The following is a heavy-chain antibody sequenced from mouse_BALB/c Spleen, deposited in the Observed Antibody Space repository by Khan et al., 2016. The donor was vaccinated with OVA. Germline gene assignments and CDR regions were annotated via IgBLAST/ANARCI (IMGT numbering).Heavy chain of an antibody. CDR3: SRMGLRWYFDY. CDR1: GYTFINYW. V-gene: IGHV1-7*01. Sequence: QVQLQQPGAELVKPGASVKMSCKASGYTFINYWILWVKQRPGQGLEWIGYINPSTGYTEYNQNFKDKATLTADKSSSTAYMQLSSLTSEDSAVYYCSRMGLRWYFDYWGQGTTLTVSS. D-gene: IGHD1-1*01. J-gene: IGHJ2*01. CDR2: INPSTGYT.